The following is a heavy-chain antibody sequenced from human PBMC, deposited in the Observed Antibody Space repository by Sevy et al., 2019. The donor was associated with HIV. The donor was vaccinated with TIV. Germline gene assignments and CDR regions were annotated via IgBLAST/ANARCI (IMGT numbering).Heavy chain of an antibody. V-gene: IGHV3-21*01. CDR3: ARDRDETYYDFWSGPNYFDY. Sequence: GGSLRLSCAASGFTFSSYSMNWVRQAPGKGLEWVSSISSSSSYIYYADSVKGRFTISRDNAKNSLYLPMNSLRAEDTAGYYWARDRDETYYDFWSGPNYFDYWGQGTLVTVSS. CDR1: GFTFSSYS. CDR2: ISSSSSYI. D-gene: IGHD3-3*01. J-gene: IGHJ4*02.